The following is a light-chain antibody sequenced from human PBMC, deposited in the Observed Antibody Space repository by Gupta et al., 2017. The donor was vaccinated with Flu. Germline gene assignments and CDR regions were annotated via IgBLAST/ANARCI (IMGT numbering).Light chain of an antibody. CDR1: QTVSFN. V-gene: IGKV3-15*01. CDR3: QQYNSWPPMYT. J-gene: IGKJ2*01. CDR2: GAS. Sequence: RVTLSCRASQTVSFNLAWYQQKPGQTPRLLISGASTRATGVPARFSGSGSGTEFTLTITSLQSEDFAVYYCQQYNSWPPMYTFGQGTKLEIK.